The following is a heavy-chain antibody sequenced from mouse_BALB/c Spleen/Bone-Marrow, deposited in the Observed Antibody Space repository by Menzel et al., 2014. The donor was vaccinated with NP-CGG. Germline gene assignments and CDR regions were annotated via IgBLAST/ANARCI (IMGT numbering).Heavy chain of an antibody. Sequence: EVQLQQSGAELVKPGASVKLSCTASGFNIKDNYMHWVKQRPEQGLEWIGRIDPANGNTKYDPKFKGKATITADTSSNTGYLHLSSMTSEDTAFYFCSRIRRLRSGYFDVWGAGTTVTVSS. J-gene: IGHJ1*01. V-gene: IGHV14-3*02. CDR2: IDPANGNT. CDR1: GFNIKDNY. CDR3: SRIRRLRSGYFDV.